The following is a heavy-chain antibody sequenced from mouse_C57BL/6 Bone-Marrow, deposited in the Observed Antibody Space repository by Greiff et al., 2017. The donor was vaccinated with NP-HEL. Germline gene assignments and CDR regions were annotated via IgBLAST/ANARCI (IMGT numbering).Heavy chain of an antibody. D-gene: IGHD1-1*01. V-gene: IGHV1-76*01. CDR1: GYTFTDYY. Sequence: QVHVKQSGAELVRPGASVKLSCKASGYTFTDYYINWVKQRPGQGLEWIARIYPGSGNTYYNEKFKGKATLTAEKSSSTAYMQLSSLTSEDSAVYFCARSITTVVVFHWYFDVWGTGTTVTVSS. CDR3: ARSITTVVVFHWYFDV. CDR2: IYPGSGNT. J-gene: IGHJ1*03.